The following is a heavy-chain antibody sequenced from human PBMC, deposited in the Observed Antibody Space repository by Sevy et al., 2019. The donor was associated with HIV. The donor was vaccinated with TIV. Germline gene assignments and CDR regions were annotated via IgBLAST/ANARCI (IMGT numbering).Heavy chain of an antibody. J-gene: IGHJ4*01. CDR1: GCTFTSHY. V-gene: IGHV1-46*01. Sequence: ASVKVSCKASGCTFTSHYIYWVRQAPGQGLEWMALINPSGGYTVYALKFQGRVSVTADTSTSTVYMDLGSLRSEDTAVFYCARATSCCGDCYFLEYWGPGTLVTVSS. D-gene: IGHD2-21*02. CDR3: ARATSCCGDCYFLEY. CDR2: INPSGGYT.